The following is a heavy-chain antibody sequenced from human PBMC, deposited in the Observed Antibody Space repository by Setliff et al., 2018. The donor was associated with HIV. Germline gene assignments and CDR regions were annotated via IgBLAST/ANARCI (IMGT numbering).Heavy chain of an antibody. CDR3: ATEGAGGSYQRASALDL. D-gene: IGHD1-26*01. V-gene: IGHV1-69*13. Sequence: VKVSCKSSAGSSSIFAINWVRQAPGQGLEWMGGMMTIFSTTNYARKFQGRVTITTDESTGTAYMELSNLRSEDTAVYYCATEGAGGSYQRASALDLWGQGTMVTVSS. CDR1: AGSSSIFA. CDR2: MMTIFSTT. J-gene: IGHJ3*01.